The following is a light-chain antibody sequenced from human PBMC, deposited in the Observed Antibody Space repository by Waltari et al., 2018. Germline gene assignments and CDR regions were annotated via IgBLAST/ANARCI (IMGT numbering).Light chain of an antibody. CDR2: GAS. J-gene: IGKJ1*01. Sequence: EIVLTQSPGTLPLSPGERANLSCRASQTVSSSYLAWYQQKPGQAPRLLSYGASSRATGIPDRFSGSGSGTDFTLTISRLEPEDFAVYYCQQYGSSQWTFGQGTKVEIK. V-gene: IGKV3-20*01. CDR1: QTVSSSY. CDR3: QQYGSSQWT.